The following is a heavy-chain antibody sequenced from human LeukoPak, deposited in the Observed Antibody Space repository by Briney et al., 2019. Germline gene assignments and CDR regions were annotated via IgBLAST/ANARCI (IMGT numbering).Heavy chain of an antibody. CDR2: ISGSGGST. Sequence: HPGRSLRLSCAASGFTFCRYAMSSVRQAPGKGLEWVSGISGSGGSTYYADSVKGRFTISRDNSKNTLYLQMNSLRAEDTAVYYCAKDPHLGDSSGYYFFDYWGQGTLVTVSS. CDR3: AKDPHLGDSSGYYFFDY. V-gene: IGHV3-23*01. CDR1: GFTFCRYA. D-gene: IGHD3-22*01. J-gene: IGHJ4*02.